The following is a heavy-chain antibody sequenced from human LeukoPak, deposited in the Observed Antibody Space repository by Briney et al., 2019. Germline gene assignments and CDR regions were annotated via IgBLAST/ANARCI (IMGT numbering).Heavy chain of an antibody. J-gene: IGHJ4*02. Sequence: SETLSLTCAVYGGSFNGYYWSWIRQPPGKGLEWIGEINHSGSTNYNPSLKSRVTISVDTSKNQFSLKLSSVTAADTAVYYCARLGAILYYGSGSQWGQGTLVTVSS. CDR3: ARLGAILYYGSGSQ. CDR1: GGSFNGYY. V-gene: IGHV4-34*01. CDR2: INHSGST. D-gene: IGHD3-10*01.